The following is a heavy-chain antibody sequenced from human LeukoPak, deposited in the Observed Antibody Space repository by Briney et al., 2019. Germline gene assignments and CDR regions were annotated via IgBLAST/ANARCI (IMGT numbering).Heavy chain of an antibody. D-gene: IGHD6-13*01. CDR3: ARAPRFYSSSQSFDY. CDR1: GGSFSGYY. CDR2: TNHSGST. J-gene: IGHJ4*02. V-gene: IGHV4-34*01. Sequence: SETLSLTCAVYGGSFSGYYWSWIRQPPGKGLEWNGETNHSGSTNYNPSLKSRVTISVDTSKNQFSLKLSSVTAADTAVYYCARAPRFYSSSQSFDYWGQGTLVTVSS.